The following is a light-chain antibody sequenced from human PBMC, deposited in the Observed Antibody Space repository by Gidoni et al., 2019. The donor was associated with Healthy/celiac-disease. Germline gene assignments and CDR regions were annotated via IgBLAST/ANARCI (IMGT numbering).Light chain of an antibody. CDR3: QQYYSYPPYT. J-gene: IGKJ2*01. Sequence: AIRMTQYPSSLSASTGDRVTITCRARKGMSSYLAWYQKKQGKAPKLLNYAASTLQSGVPSRFSGSGSGTDFTLSISCLQSEDFATYYCQQYYSYPPYTFGQGTKLEIK. CDR2: AAS. CDR1: KGMSSY. V-gene: IGKV1-8*01.